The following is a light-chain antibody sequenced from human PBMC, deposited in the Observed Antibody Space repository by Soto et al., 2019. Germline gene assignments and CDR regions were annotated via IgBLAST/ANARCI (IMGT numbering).Light chain of an antibody. V-gene: IGLV2-11*01. CDR2: DVS. CDR1: SSDVGGYKY. J-gene: IGLJ2*01. Sequence: QSVLTQPRSVSGSPGQSVTISCTGTSSDVGGYKYVSWYQQHPGKAPKLMIYDVSKLPSGVPDRFSGSKSGNTASLTISGLQAEDEADYYCCSYAGSYTKVFGGGAKLTVL. CDR3: CSYAGSYTKV.